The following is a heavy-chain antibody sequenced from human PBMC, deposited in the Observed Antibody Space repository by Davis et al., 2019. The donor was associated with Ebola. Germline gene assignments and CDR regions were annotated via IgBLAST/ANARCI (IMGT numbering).Heavy chain of an antibody. CDR2: IIPIFGTA. D-gene: IGHD3-10*01. J-gene: IGHJ5*02. V-gene: IGHV1-69*13. CDR3: ARDGVQGFDP. Sequence: SVKVSCKASGGTFSSYAISWVRQAPGQGLEWMGGIIPIFGTANYAQKFQGRVTITADESTGTAYMELSSLRSEDTAVDYCARDGVQGFDPWGQGTLVTVSS. CDR1: GGTFSSYA.